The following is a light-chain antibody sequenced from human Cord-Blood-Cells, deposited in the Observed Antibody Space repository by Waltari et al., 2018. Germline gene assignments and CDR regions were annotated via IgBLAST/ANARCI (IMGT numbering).Light chain of an antibody. CDR1: QSVSSSY. CDR2: GAS. CDR3: QQYGSSLWT. V-gene: IGKV3-20*01. J-gene: IGKJ1*01. Sequence: EIVLTQSPGTLSLSPGERATLSCRVSQSVSSSYVAWYQQKPGQAPRLLIYGASSRATGIPDRFSGSGSGTDFTLTISRLEPEDFAVYYCQQYGSSLWTFGQGTKVEIK.